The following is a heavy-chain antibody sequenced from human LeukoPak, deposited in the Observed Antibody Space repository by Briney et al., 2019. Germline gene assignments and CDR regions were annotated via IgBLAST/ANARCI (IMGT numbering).Heavy chain of an antibody. CDR3: ARVSDYYDSSGYYFDY. V-gene: IGHV3-7*01. CDR2: IKQDGSEK. J-gene: IGHJ4*02. CDR1: GFTFSSYW. D-gene: IGHD3-22*01. Sequence: GGSLRLSSAASGFTFSSYWMSWVRQAPGKGLEWVANIKQDGSEKYYVDSVKGRFTISRDNAKNSLYLQMNSLRAEDTAVYYCARVSDYYDSSGYYFDYWGQGTLVTVSS.